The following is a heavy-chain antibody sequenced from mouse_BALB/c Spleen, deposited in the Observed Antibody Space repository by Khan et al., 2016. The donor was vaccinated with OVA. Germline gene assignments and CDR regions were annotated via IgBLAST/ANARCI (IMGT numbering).Heavy chain of an antibody. D-gene: IGHD2-2*01. CDR3: ARSRGGFDSYCFDY. Sequence: EVQLQESGPGLVKPSQTVSLTCTVTGISITTGNYRWSWIRQFPGNKLEWIGYIFYSGTTTYNTSLTSRASITRDTSKNQFFREMNSLTAEDRATYYCARSRGGFDSYCFDYWGQGSTLTVSS. J-gene: IGHJ2*01. V-gene: IGHV3-5*02. CDR1: GISITTGNYR. CDR2: IFYSGTT.